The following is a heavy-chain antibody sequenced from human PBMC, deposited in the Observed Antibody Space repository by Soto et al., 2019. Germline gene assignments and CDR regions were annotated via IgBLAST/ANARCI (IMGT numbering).Heavy chain of an antibody. CDR2: IYYSGST. D-gene: IGHD3-22*01. J-gene: IGHJ5*02. Sequence: SETLSLTCTVSGGSISSGGYYWSWIRQHPGKGLEWIGYIYYSGSTYYNPSLKSRVTISVDTSKNQFSLKLSSVTAADTAVYYCARVKKYWDSSPNWFDPWGQGTLVTVSS. CDR3: ARVKKYWDSSPNWFDP. V-gene: IGHV4-31*03. CDR1: GGSISSGGYY.